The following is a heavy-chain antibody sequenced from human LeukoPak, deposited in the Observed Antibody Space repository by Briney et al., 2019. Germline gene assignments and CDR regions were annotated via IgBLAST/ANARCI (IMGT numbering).Heavy chain of an antibody. Sequence: ASVKVSCMASGYTFTSYAMHWVRQAPGQRLEWMGWINAGNGNTKYSQRFQGRVTITRDTSASTAYMELSSLRSEDTAVYYCARGGVWFGELANWFDPWGQGTLVAVSS. CDR2: INAGNGNT. D-gene: IGHD3-10*01. CDR3: ARGGVWFGELANWFDP. V-gene: IGHV1-3*01. J-gene: IGHJ5*02. CDR1: GYTFTSYA.